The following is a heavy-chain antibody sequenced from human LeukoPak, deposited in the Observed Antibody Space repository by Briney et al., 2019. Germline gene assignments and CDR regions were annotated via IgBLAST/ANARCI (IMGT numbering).Heavy chain of an antibody. V-gene: IGHV4-34*01. CDR3: ARLSKRSGEDY. D-gene: IGHD3-3*01. Sequence: SETLPLTCAVYGGSLSGYYWSWIRQPPGKGLEWIGEINHSGSTNYNPSLKSRVTISVDTSKNQFSLKLSSVTAADTAVYYCARLSKRSGEDYWGQGTLVTVSS. J-gene: IGHJ4*02. CDR2: INHSGST. CDR1: GGSLSGYY.